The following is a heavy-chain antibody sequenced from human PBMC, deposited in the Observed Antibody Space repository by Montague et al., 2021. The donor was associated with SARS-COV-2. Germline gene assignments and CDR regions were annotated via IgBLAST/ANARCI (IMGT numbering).Heavy chain of an antibody. V-gene: IGHV4-39*01. CDR2: IYYSGST. J-gene: IGHJ5*02. CDR3: AILRWLRGWFDP. CDR1: GGSISSSSYY. Sequence: SETLSLTCTASGGSISSSSYYWGWIRQPPGKGLEWIGSIYYSGSTYYNPSLKSRVTISVDTSKNQFSLKLSSVTAADTAVYYCAILRWLRGWFDPWGQGTLVTVSS. D-gene: IGHD4-17*01.